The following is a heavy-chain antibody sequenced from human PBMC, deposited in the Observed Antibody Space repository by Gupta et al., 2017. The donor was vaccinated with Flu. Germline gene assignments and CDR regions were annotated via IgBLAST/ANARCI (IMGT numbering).Heavy chain of an antibody. Sequence: EQVVESGGGVVQPGRSLSLYWVASGFSFMNFGIHWIRQAPGNGLEWVALISYDGSSEYYGDSVKGRFSISRDNSRNTLYLQMNSLRTEDTAVYYCAKYWKWNRNNYGMNVWGLGTTVIVSS. D-gene: IGHD1-1*01. J-gene: IGHJ6*02. CDR2: ISYDGSSE. V-gene: IGHV3-30*18. CDR3: AKYWKWNRNNYGMNV. CDR1: GFSFMNFG.